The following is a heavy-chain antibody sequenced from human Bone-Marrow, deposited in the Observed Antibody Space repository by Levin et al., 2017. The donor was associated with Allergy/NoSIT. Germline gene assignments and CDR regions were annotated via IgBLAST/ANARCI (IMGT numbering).Heavy chain of an antibody. V-gene: IGHV3-30*18. J-gene: IGHJ4*01. D-gene: IGHD3-9*01. CDR3: AKDSGIFTGFFSYYFDL. Sequence: GGSLRLSCAASGFTFSNYGMHWVRQAPGKGLEWVALISYDGSQKYYADSVKGRFSISRDNSKNTVYLQMDILRVEDTAMYYCAKDSGIFTGFFSYYFDLWGRGTLVTVSS. CDR2: ISYDGSQK. CDR1: GFTFSNYG.